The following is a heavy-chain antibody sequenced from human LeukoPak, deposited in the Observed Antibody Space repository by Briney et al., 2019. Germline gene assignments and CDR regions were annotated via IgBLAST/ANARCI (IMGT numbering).Heavy chain of an antibody. V-gene: IGHV4-39*01. CDR2: IFYSGST. CDR3: AKQQLVRCFDY. J-gene: IGHJ4*02. Sequence: SETLSLTCTVSGGSITSSSYYRGWIRQPPGKGLEWIGSIFYSGSTYYNPSLKSRVTISVDTSKTQFSLKLSSVTAADTAVYYCAKQQLVRCFDYWGQGTLVKVAS. CDR1: GGSITSSSYY. D-gene: IGHD6-13*01.